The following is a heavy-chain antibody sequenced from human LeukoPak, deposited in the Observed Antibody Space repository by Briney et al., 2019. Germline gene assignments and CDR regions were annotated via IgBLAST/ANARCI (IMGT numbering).Heavy chain of an antibody. V-gene: IGHV1-2*02. D-gene: IGHD2/OR15-2a*01. CDR1: GYTFTDYY. Sequence: GASVKVSCKASGYTFTDYYIQWVRQAPGQGLEWMGWFNPNTGGTSYAKNFQGRVTMTRDTAISTAYMELSRLTSDDTALYFCVKDLGQSEHSNSWGVFDIWGQGTVVTVSS. J-gene: IGHJ3*02. CDR3: VKDLGQSEHSNSWGVFDI. CDR2: FNPNTGGT.